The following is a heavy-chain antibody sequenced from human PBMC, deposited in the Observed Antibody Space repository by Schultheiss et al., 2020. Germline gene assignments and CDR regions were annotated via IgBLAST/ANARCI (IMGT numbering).Heavy chain of an antibody. D-gene: IGHD3-3*01. V-gene: IGHV1-18*04. Sequence: ASVKVSCKASGYTFTSYGISWVRQAPGQGLEWMGWISAYNGNTNYAQKLQGRVTMTTDTSTSTAYMELSSLRSEDTAVYYCARDYYDFWSGFDGMDVWGQGTTVTVSS. CDR2: ISAYNGNT. CDR1: GYTFTSYG. CDR3: ARDYYDFWSGFDGMDV. J-gene: IGHJ6*02.